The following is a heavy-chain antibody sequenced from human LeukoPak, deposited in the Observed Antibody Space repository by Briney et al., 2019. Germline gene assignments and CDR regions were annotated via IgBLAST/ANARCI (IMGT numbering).Heavy chain of an antibody. CDR3: ARDSDTFGALDY. CDR2: ISFDGSKD. D-gene: IGHD3-10*01. J-gene: IGHJ4*02. V-gene: IGHV3-30-3*01. CDR1: GGSISSSS. Sequence: LSLTCTVSGGSISSSSYYWGWIRQPPGKGLEWVAVISFDGSKDYFADSVKGRFTISRDNSKNTMYLHMNSLRLEDTAVYYCARDSDTFGALDYWGQGTLVTVSS.